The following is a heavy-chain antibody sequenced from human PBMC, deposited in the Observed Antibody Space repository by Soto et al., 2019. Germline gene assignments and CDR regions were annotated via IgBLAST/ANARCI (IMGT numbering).Heavy chain of an antibody. CDR2: ISSSSSYT. J-gene: IGHJ4*02. Sequence: LGGSLRLSCAASGFTFSDYYMSWIRQAPGKGLEWVSYISSSSSYTNYADSVKGRFTISRDNAKNSLYLQMNSLRAEDTAVYYCARTSYWIWDYWGQGTLVTVSS. CDR3: ARTSYWIWDY. V-gene: IGHV3-11*06. CDR1: GFTFSDYY. D-gene: IGHD1-26*01.